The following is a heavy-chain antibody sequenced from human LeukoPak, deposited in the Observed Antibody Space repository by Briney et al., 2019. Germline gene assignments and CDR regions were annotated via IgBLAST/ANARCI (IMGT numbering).Heavy chain of an antibody. Sequence: QPGGSLRLSCAASGFTFSSYWMSWVRQAPGKGLEWVANIKQDGSEKYYVDSVKGRFTISRDNAKNSLYLQMNSLRAEDTAVYYCARDREVVYYYDSSGPGFVDYRGQGTLVTVSS. CDR3: ARDREVVYYYDSSGPGFVDY. CDR1: GFTFSSYW. V-gene: IGHV3-7*01. CDR2: IKQDGSEK. J-gene: IGHJ4*02. D-gene: IGHD3-22*01.